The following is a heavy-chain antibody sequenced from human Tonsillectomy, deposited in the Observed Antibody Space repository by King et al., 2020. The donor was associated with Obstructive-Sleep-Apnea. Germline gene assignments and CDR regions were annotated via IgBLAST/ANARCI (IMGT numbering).Heavy chain of an antibody. CDR3: ARGESIASADCALDV. J-gene: IGHJ3*01. CDR1: GYTFTSYG. V-gene: IGHV1-18*01. CDR2: ISDYNGNT. D-gene: IGHD6-13*01. Sequence: VQLVQSGAEVKKPGASVKVSCKASGYTFTSYGITWVRQAPGQGLEWMGWISDYNGNTNYAQKFQGRVTMTTDTSTSTAYLEVRSLGSDDTAVYYCARGESIASADCALDVWGQGTVVTVSS.